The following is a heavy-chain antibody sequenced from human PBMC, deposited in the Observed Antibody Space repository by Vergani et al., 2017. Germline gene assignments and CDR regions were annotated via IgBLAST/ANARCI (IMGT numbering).Heavy chain of an antibody. CDR2: IYTSGST. CDR1: GGSISSGSYY. CDR3: AREGAVAGYYYYGMDV. D-gene: IGHD6-19*01. V-gene: IGHV4-61*02. Sequence: QVQLQESGPGLVKPSQTLSLTCTVSGGSISSGSYYWSWIRQPAGKGLEWIGRIYTSGSTNYNPPLKSRVTISVDTSKNQFSLKLSSVTAADTAVYYCAREGAVAGYYYYGMDVWGQGTTVTVSS. J-gene: IGHJ6*02.